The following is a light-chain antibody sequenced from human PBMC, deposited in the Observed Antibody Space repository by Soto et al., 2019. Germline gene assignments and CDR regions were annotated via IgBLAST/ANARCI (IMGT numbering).Light chain of an antibody. Sequence: DIVMTQSPDSLAVSLGERVTINCKSSQSVLYSSNNRNYLAWFQQKPGQPPKLLIYWASTRESGVPDRFSGSGSGTDFTLTISGLQAEDVAVYYYQQYYNTPLTFGGGTKVEI. J-gene: IGKJ4*01. CDR2: WAS. V-gene: IGKV4-1*01. CDR1: QSVLYSSNNRNY. CDR3: QQYYNTPLT.